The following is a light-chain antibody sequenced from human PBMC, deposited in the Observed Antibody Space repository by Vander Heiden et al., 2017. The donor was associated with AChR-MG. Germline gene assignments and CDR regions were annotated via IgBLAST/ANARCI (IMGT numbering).Light chain of an antibody. CDR2: GAS. V-gene: IGKV3-20*01. J-gene: IGKJ1*01. Sequence: EIVLTQSPGTLSLSPGERATLSCRASPSVSSSLAWYQQKPGQAPRVIIYGASSRATGIPDRFSGSGSGTDFTLTISRLEPEDFAVYYCHQYGSSPRTFGQGTKVEIK. CDR1: PSVSSS. CDR3: HQYGSSPRT.